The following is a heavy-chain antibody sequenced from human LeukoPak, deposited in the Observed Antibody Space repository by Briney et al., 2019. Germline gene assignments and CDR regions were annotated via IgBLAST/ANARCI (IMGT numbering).Heavy chain of an antibody. CDR1: GFTFSDYY. CDR3: ARGGDYDILTGYSHFDY. V-gene: IGHV3-11*04. J-gene: IGHJ4*02. D-gene: IGHD3-9*01. CDR2: ISSSGSII. Sequence: GGSLRLSCAASGFTFSDYYMNWIRQAPGQGLEWVSYISSSGSIIYYADSVRDRFTISRDNAKNSLYLQMNSLRAEDTAVYYCARGGDYDILTGYSHFDYWGQGTLVTVSS.